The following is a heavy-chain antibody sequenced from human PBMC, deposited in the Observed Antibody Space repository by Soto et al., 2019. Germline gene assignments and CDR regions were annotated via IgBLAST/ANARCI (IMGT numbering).Heavy chain of an antibody. CDR3: AKDMSYDYIWGSYRFPAGQAMNNWFDP. CDR1: GFTFDDYA. CDR2: ISWNSGSI. Sequence: EVQLVESGGGLVQPGRSLRLSCAASGFTFDDYAMHWVRQAPGKGLEWVSGISWNSGSIGYADSVKGRFTISRDNAKNSLYLQMNSLRAEDTALYYCAKDMSYDYIWGSYRFPAGQAMNNWFDPWGQGTLVTVSS. J-gene: IGHJ5*02. D-gene: IGHD3-16*02. V-gene: IGHV3-9*01.